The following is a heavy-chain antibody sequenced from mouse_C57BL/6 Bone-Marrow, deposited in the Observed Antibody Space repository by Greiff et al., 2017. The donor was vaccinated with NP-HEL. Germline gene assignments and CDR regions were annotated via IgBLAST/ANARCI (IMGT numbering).Heavy chain of an antibody. CDR2: ISSGGSYT. J-gene: IGHJ3*01. Sequence: EVQRVESGGDLVKPGGSLKLSCAASGFTFSSYGMSWVRQTPDKRLEWVATISSGGSYTYYPDNVKGSFTISKDNAKNTLYLQMSSLKAEDTAMYYCARHFYYGSSSWFAYWGQGTLVTVSA. V-gene: IGHV5-6*01. CDR3: ARHFYYGSSSWFAY. D-gene: IGHD1-1*01. CDR1: GFTFSSYG.